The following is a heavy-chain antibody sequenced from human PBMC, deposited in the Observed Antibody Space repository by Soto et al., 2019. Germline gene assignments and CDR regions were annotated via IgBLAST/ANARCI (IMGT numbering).Heavy chain of an antibody. CDR3: AGGGGMIGESQH. J-gene: IGHJ1*01. V-gene: IGHV1-18*01. D-gene: IGHD3-22*01. CDR2: ISAYNGNT. CDR1: GYTFTSYG. Sequence: QVQLVQSGAEVKKPGASVKVSCKASGYTFTSYGISWGRQAPGQGLEWMGWISAYNGNTNYAEKLHGSLTMTTDTTTSTAYMELRSLRSDDTAVYYCAGGGGMIGESQHWGQGTLVTVSS.